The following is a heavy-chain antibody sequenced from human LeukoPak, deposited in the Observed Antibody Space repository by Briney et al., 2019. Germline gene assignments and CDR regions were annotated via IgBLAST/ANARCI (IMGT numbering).Heavy chain of an antibody. D-gene: IGHD6-13*01. Sequence: ASVKVSCXASGYTLTDHYMHWVRQAPGQGLVWMGRINPSSGDANNAQRFQGRVFMTRDTSISTVYMELSSLRSDDTAVYYCARGAAVGQTRDYWGQGTLVTVSS. CDR3: ARGAAVGQTRDY. V-gene: IGHV1-2*06. CDR1: GYTLTDHY. J-gene: IGHJ4*02. CDR2: INPSSGDA.